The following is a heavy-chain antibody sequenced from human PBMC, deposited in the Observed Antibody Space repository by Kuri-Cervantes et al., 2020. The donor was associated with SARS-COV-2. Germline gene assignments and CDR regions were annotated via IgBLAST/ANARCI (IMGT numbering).Heavy chain of an antibody. D-gene: IGHD3-3*01. CDR3: AKYGTDDYLSTCFGRGTWFDP. CDR1: GGSISTYY. Sequence: ESLKISCLVSGGSISTYYWSWIRQSPGKGLEWIGDIYKSGSTKTNPSLKTRVTISVDTSKNQFSLRLTPVTAADTAVYFCAKYGTDDYLSTCFGRGTWFDPWGQGTLVTVSS. CDR2: IYKSGST. V-gene: IGHV4-59*01. J-gene: IGHJ5*02.